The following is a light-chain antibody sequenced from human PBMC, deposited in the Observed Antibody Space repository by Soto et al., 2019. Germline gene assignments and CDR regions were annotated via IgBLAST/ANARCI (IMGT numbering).Light chain of an antibody. J-gene: IGKJ4*01. V-gene: IGKV1-8*01. Sequence: AIRMTQSPSSLSASTGDRVTITCRASQGISSYLAWYQQKPGKAPKVLIYAASTLQSGVPSRFSGSGSGTDFTLTISSLQPEDFATYYCQQLNTYPLTFGGGTKVDIK. CDR2: AAS. CDR3: QQLNTYPLT. CDR1: QGISSY.